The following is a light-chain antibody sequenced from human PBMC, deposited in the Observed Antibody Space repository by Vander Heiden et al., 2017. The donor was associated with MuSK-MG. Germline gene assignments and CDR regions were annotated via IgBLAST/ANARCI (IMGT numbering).Light chain of an antibody. J-gene: IGKJ5*01. CDR1: QSISSY. V-gene: IGKV1-39*01. CDR2: AAS. Sequence: DIQMTQSPSSLSASVGDRVTITCRASQSISSYLNWYQQKPGKAPKLLIYAASILQSGVPSRFSGSASGTDFTLTISRLQPEDFATYYCQQSDSTPFTFGQGTQVEIK. CDR3: QQSDSTPFT.